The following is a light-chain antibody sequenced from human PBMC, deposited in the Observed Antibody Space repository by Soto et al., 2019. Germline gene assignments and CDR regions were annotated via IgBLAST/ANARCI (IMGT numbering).Light chain of an antibody. CDR1: QSISGW. V-gene: IGKV1-5*03. J-gene: IGKJ1*01. CDR2: K. CDR3: QHFHTYS. Sequence: DIQLTQSPSTLSASVGDRVIITCRASQSISGWMAWYQQKPGKVPSLLIYKTLKSGVPSRFSASGSGTEFTLIISSLQPDDFATYYCQHFHTYSFGQGTTVEIK.